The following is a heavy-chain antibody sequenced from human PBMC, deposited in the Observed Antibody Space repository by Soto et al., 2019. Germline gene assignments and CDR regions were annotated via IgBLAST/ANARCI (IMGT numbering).Heavy chain of an antibody. CDR3: AKGATFPSPYYYGSGSYGYFDY. V-gene: IGHV3-23*01. J-gene: IGHJ4*02. D-gene: IGHD3-10*01. Sequence: GSLRLSFESSLFTFSSYARSWLPQASGHGLEWVSSISGSGGSTYYADSVKGRFTISCDNSKNTLYLQMNSLRAEDTAVYYCAKGATFPSPYYYGSGSYGYFDYWGQGP. CDR2: ISGSGGST. CDR1: LFTFSSYA.